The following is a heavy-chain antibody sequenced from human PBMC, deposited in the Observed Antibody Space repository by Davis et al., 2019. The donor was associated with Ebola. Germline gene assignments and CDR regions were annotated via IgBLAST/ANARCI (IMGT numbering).Heavy chain of an antibody. D-gene: IGHD5-18*01. Sequence: ASVKVSCKASGYTFTSYDINWVRQATGQGLEWMGWMNPNSGNTGYAQKFQGRVTMTRNTSISTAYMELSSLRSEDTAVYYCARSGEPWIQLWLRRNWFDPWGQGTLVTVSS. J-gene: IGHJ5*02. CDR1: GYTFTSYD. CDR2: MNPNSGNT. V-gene: IGHV1-8*01. CDR3: ARSGEPWIQLWLRRNWFDP.